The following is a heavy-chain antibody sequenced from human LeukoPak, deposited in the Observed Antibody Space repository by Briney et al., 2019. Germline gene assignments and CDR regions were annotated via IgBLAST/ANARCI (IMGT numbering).Heavy chain of an antibody. CDR1: GFTFSSYA. V-gene: IGHV3-23*01. Sequence: GGSLRLSCAAPGFTFSSYAMSGVRQAPGKGLEWVSAISGSGGSTYYADSVKGRFTISRDNSKNTLYLQMNSLRAEDTAVYYCAKRGATGTIPPYYFDYWGQGTLVTVSS. CDR3: AKRGATGTIPPYYFDY. D-gene: IGHD1-26*01. CDR2: ISGSGGST. J-gene: IGHJ4*02.